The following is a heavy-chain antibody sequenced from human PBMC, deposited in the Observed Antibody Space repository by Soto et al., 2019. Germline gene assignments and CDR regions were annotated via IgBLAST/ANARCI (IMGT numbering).Heavy chain of an antibody. CDR2: IIPILGIA. Sequence: QVQLVQSGAEVKKPGSSVKVSCKASGGTFSSYTISWVRQAPGQGLEWMGRIIPILGIANYAQKFQGRVTITADQSTSTAYMELSSLRSEDTAVYYCARDPPLHCSGGSCYSQFAPWGQGTLVTVSS. V-gene: IGHV1-69*08. CDR1: GGTFSSYT. J-gene: IGHJ5*02. D-gene: IGHD2-15*01. CDR3: ARDPPLHCSGGSCYSQFAP.